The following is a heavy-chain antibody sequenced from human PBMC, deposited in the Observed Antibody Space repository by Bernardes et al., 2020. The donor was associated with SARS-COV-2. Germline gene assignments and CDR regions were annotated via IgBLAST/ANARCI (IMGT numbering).Heavy chain of an antibody. CDR3: ATQGGYCSGGSCYEDY. J-gene: IGHJ4*02. CDR1: GGSFSGYY. D-gene: IGHD2-15*01. CDR2: INHSGST. Sequence: SETLSLTCAVYGGSFSGYYRSWIRQPPGKGLEWIGEINHSGSTNYNPSPKSRVTIAVDTSKNQFSLKLSSVTAADTAVYYCATQGGYCSGGSCYEDYWGQGTLVTVSS. V-gene: IGHV4-34*01.